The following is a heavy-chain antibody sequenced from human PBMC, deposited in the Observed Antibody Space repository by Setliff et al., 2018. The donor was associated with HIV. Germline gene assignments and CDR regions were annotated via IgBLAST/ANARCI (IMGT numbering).Heavy chain of an antibody. CDR2: IYYNGNT. D-gene: IGHD3-3*01. V-gene: IGHV4-59*11. J-gene: IGHJ4*02. CDR3: ARGIESFWSGYVR. CDR1: GGSISSHY. Sequence: SETLSLTCAVSGGSISSHYWSWIRLPPGKGLEWIGTIYYNGNTNYNPSLKSRVAISVDTSKNLFSLKLTSVTPADTAVYNCARGIESFWSGYVRWGQGTLVTVSS.